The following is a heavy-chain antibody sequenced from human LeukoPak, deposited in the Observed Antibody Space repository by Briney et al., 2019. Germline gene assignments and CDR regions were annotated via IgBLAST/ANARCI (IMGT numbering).Heavy chain of an antibody. CDR2: ISAYNGNT. CDR1: GYTFTSYG. J-gene: IGHJ5*02. Sequence: APVKVSCKASGYTFTSYGISWVRQAPGQGLEWMGWISAYNGNTNYAQKLQGRVTMTTDTSTSTAYMELRSLRSDDTAVYYCAASRTYQRLSVDPWGQGTLVTVSS. CDR3: AASRTYQRLSVDP. D-gene: IGHD2-2*01. V-gene: IGHV1-18*01.